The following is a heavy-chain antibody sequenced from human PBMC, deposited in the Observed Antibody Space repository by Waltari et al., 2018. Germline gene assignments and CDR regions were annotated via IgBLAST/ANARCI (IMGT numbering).Heavy chain of an antibody. J-gene: IGHJ5*02. CDR2: LIPICGAP. Sequence: QVHLVQSGAEVKKPGSSVKVSCKASGGTFGRYAITWVRQAPVHGLDWMERLIPICGAPNYAQRFQGRVTITADESTSTVYMELSSLKSEDTALYFCARRQLVGPLDPWGQGTLVTVSS. D-gene: IGHD6-6*01. CDR1: GGTFGRYA. V-gene: IGHV1-69*12. CDR3: ARRQLVGPLDP.